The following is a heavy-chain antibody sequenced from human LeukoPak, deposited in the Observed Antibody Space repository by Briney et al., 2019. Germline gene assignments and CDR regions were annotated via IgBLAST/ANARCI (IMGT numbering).Heavy chain of an antibody. J-gene: IGHJ3*02. CDR2: MYTGGTT. CDR1: GFTVTTYY. Sequence: GGSLRLSCTASGFTVTTYYMSWVRQAPGKGLEWVSAMYTGGTTYYADSVKGRFTISREYSKNTLYLQMNSLSAEDTAVYYCARDRSGYDYTVFDIWGQGTMVIVS. V-gene: IGHV3-53*01. D-gene: IGHD5-12*01. CDR3: ARDRSGYDYTVFDI.